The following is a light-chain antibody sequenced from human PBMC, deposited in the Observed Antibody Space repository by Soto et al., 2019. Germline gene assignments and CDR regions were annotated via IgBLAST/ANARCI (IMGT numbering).Light chain of an antibody. CDR1: QSVSSN. CDR2: VAS. Sequence: EIVMTQSPATLSVSPGERATLSCRASQSVSSNLAWYQQKPGQAPRLLIYVASTRATDLPGRFSGSGSGTEFTLTISSLQSEDFAVYYCQHYNNWPYTFGPGTKLEIK. J-gene: IGKJ2*01. V-gene: IGKV3-15*01. CDR3: QHYNNWPYT.